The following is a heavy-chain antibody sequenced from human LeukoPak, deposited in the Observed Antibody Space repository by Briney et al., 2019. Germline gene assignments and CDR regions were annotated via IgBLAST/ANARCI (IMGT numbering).Heavy chain of an antibody. J-gene: IGHJ6*02. Sequence: PSETLSLTCAVYGGSFSGYYWSWIRQPPGKELEWIGEINHSGSTNYNPSLKSRVTISVDTSKNQFSLKLSSVTAADTAVYYCARLCREDITIFGVVPYYGMDVWGQGTTVTVSS. CDR1: GGSFSGYY. D-gene: IGHD3-3*01. V-gene: IGHV4-34*01. CDR3: ARLCREDITIFGVVPYYGMDV. CDR2: INHSGST.